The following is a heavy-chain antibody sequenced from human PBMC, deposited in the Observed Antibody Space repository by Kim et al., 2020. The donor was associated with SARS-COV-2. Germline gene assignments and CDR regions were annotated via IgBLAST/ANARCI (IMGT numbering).Heavy chain of an antibody. D-gene: IGHD6-13*01. CDR2: IVVGSGNT. CDR3: AAVAEYSSSWYLFDY. Sequence: SVKVSCKASGFTFTSSAVQWVRQARGQRLEWIGWIVVGSGNTNYAQKFQERVTITRDMSTSTAYMELGSLRSEDTAVYYCAAVAEYSSSWYLFDYWGQGTLVTVSS. CDR1: GFTFTSSA. V-gene: IGHV1-58*01. J-gene: IGHJ4*02.